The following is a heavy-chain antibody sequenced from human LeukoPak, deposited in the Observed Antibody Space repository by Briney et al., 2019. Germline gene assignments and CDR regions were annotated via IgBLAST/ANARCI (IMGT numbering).Heavy chain of an antibody. Sequence: GGSLRLSCAASGFIFSTYGMHWVRQAPGKGLEWVAVIWYDGSNKYYADSVKGRFTISRDNSKNTLYLQMNSLRAEDTAVYYGARERESPKRITMVRGVIGCFDYWGQGTLVTVSS. D-gene: IGHD3-10*01. CDR2: IWYDGSNK. CDR1: GFIFSTYG. J-gene: IGHJ4*02. V-gene: IGHV3-33*01. CDR3: ARERESPKRITMVRGVIGCFDY.